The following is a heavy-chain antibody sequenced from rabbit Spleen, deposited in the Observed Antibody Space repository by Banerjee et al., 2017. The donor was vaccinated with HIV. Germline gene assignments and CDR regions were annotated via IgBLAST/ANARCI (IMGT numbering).Heavy chain of an antibody. CDR2: IDPIFGGT. CDR1: GFDFSNYG. Sequence: QEQLVDPGAGLVQAEGSLTLTCKASGFDFSNYGVSRVRQPPGRGLEWSGYIDPIFGGTSYASWVKSRSTTSSHNAQNTLYLQLNSLTAADTATYFCVREAGYGGYGDGNLWGPGTLVTVS. D-gene: IGHD6-1*01. V-gene: IGHV1S47*01. J-gene: IGHJ4*01. CDR3: VREAGYGGYGDGNL.